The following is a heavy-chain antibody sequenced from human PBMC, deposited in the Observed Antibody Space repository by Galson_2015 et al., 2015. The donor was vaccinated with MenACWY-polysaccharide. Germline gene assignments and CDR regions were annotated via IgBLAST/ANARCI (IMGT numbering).Heavy chain of an antibody. CDR3: ARGHYGLDG. J-gene: IGHJ6*02. CDR2: ISKSGDSI. V-gene: IGHV3-11*01. CDR1: GLSLGAWY. Sequence: SLRLSCAASGLSLGAWYMSWIRQAPGKGLEWLSYISKSGDSIYYGDSVKGRFAISRDNAKNSLYLQLNSLEVEDTAIYYCARGHYGLDGWGQGPSVSVSS.